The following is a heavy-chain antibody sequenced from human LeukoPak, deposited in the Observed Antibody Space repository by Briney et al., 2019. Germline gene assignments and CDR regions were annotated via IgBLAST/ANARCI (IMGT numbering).Heavy chain of an antibody. J-gene: IGHJ4*02. V-gene: IGHV3-64D*06. Sequence: GGSLRLSCSASGFTFSSYAMHWVRQAPGKGLEYVSAISSNGGSTYYADSVKGRFTISRDNSKNTLYLQMSSLRAEDTAVYYCVKVGIYCRSTSCYVRHYYFDYWGQGTLVTASS. CDR3: VKVGIYCRSTSCYVRHYYFDY. CDR2: ISSNGGST. D-gene: IGHD2-2*01. CDR1: GFTFSSYA.